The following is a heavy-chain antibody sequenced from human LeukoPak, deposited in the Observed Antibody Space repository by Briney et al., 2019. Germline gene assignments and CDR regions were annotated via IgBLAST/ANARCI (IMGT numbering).Heavy chain of an antibody. V-gene: IGHV3-23*01. J-gene: IGHJ3*02. CDR3: AKPVLLWFGEPMAFDI. Sequence: GGSLRLSCAASGFTFSSYAMSWVRQAPGKGLEWDSAISGSGGSTYYADSVKGRFTISRDNSKNTLYLQMNSLRAEDTAVYYCAKPVLLWFGEPMAFDIWGQGTMVTVSS. CDR1: GFTFSSYA. D-gene: IGHD3-10*01. CDR2: ISGSGGST.